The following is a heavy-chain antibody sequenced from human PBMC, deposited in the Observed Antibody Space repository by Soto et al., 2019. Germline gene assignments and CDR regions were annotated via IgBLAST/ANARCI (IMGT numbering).Heavy chain of an antibody. Sequence: QVQVVESGGGVVQPGRSLRLSCAASGFTVSDYPLHWVRQAPGKGLEWVAVMFKDENNKRYADSVKGRFTISRDNSKNTLYLQMDSIRTDDTAVYYCAKSTANWGQGTLVTVSS. V-gene: IGHV3-30-3*02. CDR3: AKSTAN. J-gene: IGHJ4*02. CDR1: GFTVSDYP. CDR2: MFKDENNK.